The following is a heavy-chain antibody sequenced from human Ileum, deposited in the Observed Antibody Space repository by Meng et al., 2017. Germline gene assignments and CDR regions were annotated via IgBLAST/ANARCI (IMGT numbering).Heavy chain of an antibody. Sequence: QGQRPVSGPGLVRPSETRSLCCTVPGGSVSRAGYQWGWIRQPPGKGLEWIGYASTNYNPSLKSRVTISLDTSRNQFSLSLSSVTAADTAVYYCARDHMGSLDYWGQGILVTVSS. J-gene: IGHJ4*02. D-gene: IGHD1-26*01. CDR3: ARDHMGSLDY. CDR1: GGSVSRAGYQ. V-gene: IGHV4-61*08. CDR2: AST.